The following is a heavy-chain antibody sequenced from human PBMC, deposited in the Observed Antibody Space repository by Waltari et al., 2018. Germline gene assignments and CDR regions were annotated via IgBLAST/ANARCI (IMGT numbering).Heavy chain of an antibody. Sequence: QVQLQESGPGLVKPSETLSLTCAVSGYSISSGYYWGWIRQPPGKGLEWIGSIYHSGSTYYNPSLKSRVTISVDTSKNQFSLKLSSVTAADTAVYYCARVTSSQFYYYYGMDVWGQGTTVTVSS. CDR1: GYSISSGYY. V-gene: IGHV4-38-2*01. J-gene: IGHJ6*02. D-gene: IGHD4-17*01. CDR2: IYHSGST. CDR3: ARVTSSQFYYYYGMDV.